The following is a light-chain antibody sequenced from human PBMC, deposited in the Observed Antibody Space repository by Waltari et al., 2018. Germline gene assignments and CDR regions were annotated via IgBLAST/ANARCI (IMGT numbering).Light chain of an antibody. J-gene: IGKJ2*01. V-gene: IGKV3D-15*01. CDR1: QSVSSN. Sequence: EVVMTQSPATLSVSPGQRATLSCRASQSVSSNLAWYHQRPGQAPRLVIYGATTWATGIPARFTDRGSGTEFTLTISSLQSDDSGIYFCQQYFDWPLYTFGQGTKLEIK. CDR2: GAT. CDR3: QQYFDWPLYT.